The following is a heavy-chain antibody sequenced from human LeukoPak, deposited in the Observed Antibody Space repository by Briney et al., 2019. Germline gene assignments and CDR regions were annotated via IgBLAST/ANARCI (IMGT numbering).Heavy chain of an antibody. CDR2: IYYSGST. Sequence: ADTESLPCTLWGRSNSSYYWIWIRQPPGKGLEWIGYIYYSGSTNYNPSLKSRVTISVVTSKNQYSLKLSSVTAADTAVYYGARVYGYSYGYYFDYWGQGTLVTVSS. V-gene: IGHV4-59*07. J-gene: IGHJ4*02. CDR3: ARVYGYSYGYYFDY. D-gene: IGHD5-18*01. CDR1: GRSNSSYY.